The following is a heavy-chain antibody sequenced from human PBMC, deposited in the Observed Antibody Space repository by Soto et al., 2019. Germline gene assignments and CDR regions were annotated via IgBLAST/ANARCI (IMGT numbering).Heavy chain of an antibody. Sequence: SETLSLTCAVYGGSFRGYYWSWIRQPPGKGLEWIGEINHSGSTNYNPSLKSRVTISVVTSKNQFSLKLSSVTAAVTSVYYCARGRPRGYSYGYYFDYWGQGTLVT. J-gene: IGHJ4*02. V-gene: IGHV4-34*01. CDR1: GGSFRGYY. D-gene: IGHD5-18*01. CDR3: ARGRPRGYSYGYYFDY. CDR2: INHSGST.